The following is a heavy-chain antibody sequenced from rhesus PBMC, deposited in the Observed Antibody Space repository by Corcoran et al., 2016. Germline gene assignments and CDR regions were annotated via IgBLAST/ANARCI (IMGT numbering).Heavy chain of an antibody. Sequence: QVQLQESGPGLVKPSETLSLTCAVSGYSISSGYYWRWLRPPPGKGLEYIGYISGSSGSTYYNPSLKSRVTISEDTSKNQFSLKLSSVTAADTAVYYCASHSSGRPFDYWGQGVLVTVSS. J-gene: IGHJ4*01. D-gene: IGHD2-21*01. CDR3: ASHSSGRPFDY. CDR2: ISGSSGST. V-gene: IGHV4-99*01. CDR1: GYSISSGYY.